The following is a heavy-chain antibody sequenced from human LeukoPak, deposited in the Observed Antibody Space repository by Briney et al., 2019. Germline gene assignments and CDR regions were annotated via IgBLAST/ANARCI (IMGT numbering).Heavy chain of an antibody. V-gene: IGHV3-23*01. CDR3: ASRATYYYDSSGPGDEYFQH. J-gene: IGHJ1*01. Sequence: PGGSLRLSCAASGFTFSSYAMSWVRQAPGKGLEWVAAISGSGGSTYYADSVKGRFTISRDNSKNTLYLQMNSLRAEDTAVYYCASRATYYYDSSGPGDEYFQHWGQGTLVTVSS. CDR1: GFTFSSYA. CDR2: ISGSGGST. D-gene: IGHD3-22*01.